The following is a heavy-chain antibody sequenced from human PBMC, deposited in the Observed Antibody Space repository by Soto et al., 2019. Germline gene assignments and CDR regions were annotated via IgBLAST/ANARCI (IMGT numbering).Heavy chain of an antibody. D-gene: IGHD5-18*01. CDR2: INHSGST. V-gene: IGHV4-34*01. J-gene: IGHJ6*03. CDR1: GGSFSGYY. Sequence: QVQLQQWGAGLLKPSETLSLTCAVYGGSFSGYYWSWIRQPPGKGLEWIGEINHSGSTNYNPSLRSRVTISVDTTQTQFSLKRSSVTAADTAVDYCASTSGDTAKPKRGYYYVYVWGTGTTVSVSS. CDR3: ASTSGDTAKPKRGYYYVYV.